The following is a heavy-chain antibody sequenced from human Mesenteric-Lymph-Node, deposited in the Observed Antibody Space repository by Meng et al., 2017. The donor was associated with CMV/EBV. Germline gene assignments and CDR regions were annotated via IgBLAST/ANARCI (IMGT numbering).Heavy chain of an antibody. Sequence: CTVSGGSISSRNFYWGWIRKPPGKGLEWIGSIYYSGSTYYNPSLKSRVTISVDTSKNQFSLKLSSVTATDTAVYYCARLGSGYFDYWGQGTLVTVSS. D-gene: IGHD3-10*01. CDR1: GGSISSRNFY. V-gene: IGHV4-39*01. CDR3: ARLGSGYFDY. J-gene: IGHJ4*02. CDR2: IYYSGST.